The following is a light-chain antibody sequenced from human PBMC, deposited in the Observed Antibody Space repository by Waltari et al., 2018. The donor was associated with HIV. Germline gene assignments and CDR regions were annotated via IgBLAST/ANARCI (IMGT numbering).Light chain of an antibody. Sequence: QSALTQPASVSGSPGPSITLSCTGPLRDVRSYDFVSWYQPTPGTAPKLVIYEVSYRPSGISNRFSGSKSGNTASLTISGLQTEDEADYYCSSFTTSNYLLFGGGTKVTVL. CDR1: LRDVRSYDF. V-gene: IGLV2-14*01. CDR3: SSFTTSNYLL. J-gene: IGLJ2*01. CDR2: EVS.